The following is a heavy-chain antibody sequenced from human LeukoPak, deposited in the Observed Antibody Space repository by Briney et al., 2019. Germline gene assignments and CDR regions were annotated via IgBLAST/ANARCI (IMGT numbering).Heavy chain of an antibody. CDR3: AGLGDGRTFDP. J-gene: IGHJ5*02. Sequence: PSETLSLTCTVSGGSITRSNYYWGWIRQPPGKGLEWIGSIYYSGATFYNPSLKSRVTISVDTSKNQFSLKLSSVTAADTAVYYCAGLGDGRTFDPWGQGTLVTVSS. V-gene: IGHV4-39*07. CDR2: IYYSGAT. CDR1: GGSITRSNYY. D-gene: IGHD2-21*01.